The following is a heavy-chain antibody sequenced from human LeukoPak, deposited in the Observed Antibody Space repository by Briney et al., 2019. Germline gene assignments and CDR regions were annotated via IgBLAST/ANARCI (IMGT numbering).Heavy chain of an antibody. V-gene: IGHV1-2*02. D-gene: IGHD5-12*01. CDR3: AREEGGRDGYNLLDY. Sequence: ASVKVSCKASGYTFTDHHIHWVRQAPGQGVEWMGWINPNTGGTNYAQKFQGRVTMTRDTSITTAYMQLSRLRSDDTAFYFCAREEGGRDGYNLLDYWGQGTLVTVSS. J-gene: IGHJ4*02. CDR2: INPNTGGT. CDR1: GYTFTDHH.